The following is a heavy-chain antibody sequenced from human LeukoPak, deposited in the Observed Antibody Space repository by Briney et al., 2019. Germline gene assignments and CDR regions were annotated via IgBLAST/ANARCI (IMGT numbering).Heavy chain of an antibody. V-gene: IGHV3-7*03. J-gene: IGHJ1*01. Sequence: GGSLRLSCAASGFTFSSYWMSWVRQAPGKGLEWVANIKQDGSEKYYVDSVKGRFTISRDNAKNSLYLQMNSLRAEDTAVYYCARDERSYDGSGRLIAEYFQHWGQGTLVTVSS. CDR3: ARDERSYDGSGRLIAEYFQH. D-gene: IGHD3-22*01. CDR2: IKQDGSEK. CDR1: GFTFSSYW.